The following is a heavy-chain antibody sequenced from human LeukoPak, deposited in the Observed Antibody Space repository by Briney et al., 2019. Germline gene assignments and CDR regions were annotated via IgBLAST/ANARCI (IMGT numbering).Heavy chain of an antibody. D-gene: IGHD6-19*01. CDR3: ACGPLRKGAVAGSYFQH. V-gene: IGHV1-69*06. CDR2: IIPIFGTT. J-gene: IGHJ1*01. CDR1: GGPFSSYA. Sequence: SVKVSCKASGGPFSSYAITWVRQAPGQGLECMGEIIPIFGTTNYAQKFQGRVTITADKSTSTAYMELSSLRSEDTAIYYCACGPLRKGAVAGSYFQHWGQGTLVTASS.